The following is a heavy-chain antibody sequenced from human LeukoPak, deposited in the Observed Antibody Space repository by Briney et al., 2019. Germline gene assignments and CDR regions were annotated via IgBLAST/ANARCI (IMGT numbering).Heavy chain of an antibody. CDR1: GFTFTSYG. Sequence: ASVKVSCKASGFTFTSYGISRVRQAPGQGLEWVGWSSSFNGNTNYAQKLQGRVTMTTDTSTSTAYMELRGLRSDDTAVYYCARDPGYCRNQLCATLAFDPWGQGTLVTVSS. V-gene: IGHV1-18*01. CDR2: SSSFNGNT. D-gene: IGHD2-2*01. J-gene: IGHJ5*02. CDR3: ARDPGYCRNQLCATLAFDP.